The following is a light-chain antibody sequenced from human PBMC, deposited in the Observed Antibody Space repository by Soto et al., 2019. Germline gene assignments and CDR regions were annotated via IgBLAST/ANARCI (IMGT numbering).Light chain of an antibody. CDR2: STN. Sequence: QTVVTQEPSFSVSPGRTVTLTCGLSSGSVSTSYYPSWYQQTPGQAPRTLIYSTNTRSSGVPDRFSGSILGNKAALTITGAQADDESDYYCVLYMVSGILNWVFGGGTKLTVL. J-gene: IGLJ3*02. CDR1: SGSVSTSYY. V-gene: IGLV8-61*01. CDR3: VLYMVSGILNWV.